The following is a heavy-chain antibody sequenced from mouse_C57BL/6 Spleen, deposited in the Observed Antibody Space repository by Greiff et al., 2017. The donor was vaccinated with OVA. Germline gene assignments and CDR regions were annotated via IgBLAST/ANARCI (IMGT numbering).Heavy chain of an antibody. Sequence: VKLMESGAELVRPGTSVKVSCKASGYAFTNYLIEWVKQRPGQGLEWIGVINPGSGGTNYNEKFKGKATLTADKSSSTAYMQLSSLTSEDSAVYFCARGGNSFAYWGQGTLVTVSA. CDR1: GYAFTNYL. D-gene: IGHD2-1*01. CDR3: ARGGNSFAY. V-gene: IGHV1-54*01. CDR2: INPGSGGT. J-gene: IGHJ3*01.